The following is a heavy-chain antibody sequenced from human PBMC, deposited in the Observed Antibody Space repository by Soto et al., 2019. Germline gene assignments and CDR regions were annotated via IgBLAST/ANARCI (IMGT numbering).Heavy chain of an antibody. CDR1: GFTFSSYS. Sequence: GESLKISCAASGFTFSSYSMNWVRQAPGKGLEWVSYISSSSSTIYYADSVKGRFTISRDNAKNSLYLQMNSLRAEDTAVYYCARKYPLYYMDVWGKGTTVTVSS. CDR3: ARKYPLYYMDV. J-gene: IGHJ6*03. CDR2: ISSSSSTI. V-gene: IGHV3-48*01.